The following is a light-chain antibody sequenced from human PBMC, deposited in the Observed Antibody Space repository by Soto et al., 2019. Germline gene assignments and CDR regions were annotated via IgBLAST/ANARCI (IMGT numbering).Light chain of an antibody. CDR1: QSVSNSY. Sequence: EIVLTQSPGTLSLSPGERATLSCRASQSVSNSYLAWYQQKPGQAPRLLIYGASSGATGIPDRFSGSGSGTDFTLTISRLEPEDFAVYYCQQYGGSPPFTFGPGTKVDIK. V-gene: IGKV3-20*01. CDR2: GAS. CDR3: QQYGGSPPFT. J-gene: IGKJ3*01.